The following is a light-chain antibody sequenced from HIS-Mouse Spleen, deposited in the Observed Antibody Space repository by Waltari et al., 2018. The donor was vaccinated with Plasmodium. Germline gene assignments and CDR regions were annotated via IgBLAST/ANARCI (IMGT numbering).Light chain of an antibody. V-gene: IGKV3-20*01. CDR3: QQYGSSPYT. J-gene: IGKJ2*01. Sequence: EIVLTPSPGTLYLSPGERATLSCRASQSVSSSYLAWYQQKPGQAPRLLIYGASSRATGIPDRFSGSGSGTDFTLTISRLEPEDFAVYYCQQYGSSPYTFGQGTKLEIK. CDR1: QSVSSSY. CDR2: GAS.